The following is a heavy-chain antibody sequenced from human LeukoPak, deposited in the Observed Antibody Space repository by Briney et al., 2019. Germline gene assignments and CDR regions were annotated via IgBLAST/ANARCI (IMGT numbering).Heavy chain of an antibody. D-gene: IGHD3-10*01. V-gene: IGHV1-2*02. CDR3: ARAVGYGSGTYRQYYFDY. Sequence: ASVRVSCKASGYTFTGYYIHWVRQAPGQGLEWMGWINPNSGGTNYAQNFQGRVTMSRDTSISTAYMELSRLRSDDTAVYYCARAVGYGSGTYRQYYFDYWGQGTLVTVSS. CDR1: GYTFTGYY. J-gene: IGHJ4*02. CDR2: INPNSGGT.